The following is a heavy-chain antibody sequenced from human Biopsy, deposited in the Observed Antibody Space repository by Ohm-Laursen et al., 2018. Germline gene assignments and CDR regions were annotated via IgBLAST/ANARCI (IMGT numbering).Heavy chain of an antibody. V-gene: IGHV1-69*13. CDR3: VGGQRGPPIGVTVPGDAFDL. J-gene: IGHJ3*01. CDR1: GVTFDTYA. CDR2: RIPYFNTI. Sequence: VKIFCKASGVTFDTYAFGWVRQAPGQGLEWMGGRIPYFNTIYYARNFQDRAVITADRSARTTDMQLSGLRPDDTAVYYCVGGQRGPPIGVTVPGDAFDLWGPGTMVTVSP. D-gene: IGHD2/OR15-2a*01.